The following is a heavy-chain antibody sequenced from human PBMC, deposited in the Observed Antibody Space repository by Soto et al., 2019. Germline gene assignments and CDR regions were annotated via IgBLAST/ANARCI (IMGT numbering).Heavy chain of an antibody. J-gene: IGHJ6*02. Sequence: EVQLVESGGVVVQPGGSLRLSCAASGFTFDDYTMHWVRQAPGKGLEWVSLISWDGGSTYYADSVKGRFTISRDNSKNSLYLQMNSLRTEDTALYYCAKGSGSDYYGMDVWGQGTTVTVSS. CDR2: ISWDGGST. D-gene: IGHD6-25*01. V-gene: IGHV3-43*01. CDR1: GFTFDDYT. CDR3: AKGSGSDYYGMDV.